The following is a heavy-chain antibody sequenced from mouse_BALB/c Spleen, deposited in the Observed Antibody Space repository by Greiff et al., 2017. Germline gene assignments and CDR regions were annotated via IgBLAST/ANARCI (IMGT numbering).Heavy chain of an antibody. V-gene: IGHV1-15*01. CDR1: GYTFTDYE. CDR3: TSITTATWGND. D-gene: IGHD1-2*01. Sequence: VQLQQSGAELVRPGASVTLSCKASGYTFTDYEMHWVKQTPVHGLEWIGAIDPETGGTAYNQKFKGKATLTADKSSSTAYMELRSLTSEDSAVYYCTSITTATWGNDWGQGTTLTVSS. J-gene: IGHJ2*01. CDR2: IDPETGGT.